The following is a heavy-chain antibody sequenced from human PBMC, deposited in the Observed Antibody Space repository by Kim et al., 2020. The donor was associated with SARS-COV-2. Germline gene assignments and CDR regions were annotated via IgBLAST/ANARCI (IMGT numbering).Heavy chain of an antibody. V-gene: IGHV3-33*06. J-gene: IGHJ6*02. CDR3: AKGVKQWLVLLNYYYYGMDV. Sequence: RFTISRDNSKNTLYLQMNSLRAEDTAVYYCAKGVKQWLVLLNYYYYGMDVWGQGTTVTVSS. D-gene: IGHD6-19*01.